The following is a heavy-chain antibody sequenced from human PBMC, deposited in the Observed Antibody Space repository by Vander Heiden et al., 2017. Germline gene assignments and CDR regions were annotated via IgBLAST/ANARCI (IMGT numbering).Heavy chain of an antibody. CDR3: ARTLDSSGYFYYFDY. V-gene: IGHV4-34*01. Sequence: QVQLQQWGAGLLKPSETLSLTCAVYGGSSSGYYWSWIRQPPGKGLEWIGEINHSGSTNDNPSLKSRVTISVDTSKNQFSLKLSSVTAADTAVYYCARTLDSSGYFYYFDYWGQGTLVTVSS. CDR1: GGSSSGYY. J-gene: IGHJ4*02. D-gene: IGHD3-22*01. CDR2: INHSGST.